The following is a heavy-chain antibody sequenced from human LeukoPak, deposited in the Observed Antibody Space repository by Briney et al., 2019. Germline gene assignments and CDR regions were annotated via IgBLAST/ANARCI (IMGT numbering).Heavy chain of an antibody. CDR1: GGSFSGYY. D-gene: IGHD6-6*01. V-gene: IGHV4-34*01. Sequence: SETLSLTCAAYGGSFSGYYWSWIRQPPGKGLEWIGEINHSGSTNYNPSLKSRVTISVDTSKNQFSLKLSSVTAADTAVYYCARPNRLARWFDPWGQGTLVTVSS. CDR2: INHSGST. CDR3: ARPNRLARWFDP. J-gene: IGHJ5*02.